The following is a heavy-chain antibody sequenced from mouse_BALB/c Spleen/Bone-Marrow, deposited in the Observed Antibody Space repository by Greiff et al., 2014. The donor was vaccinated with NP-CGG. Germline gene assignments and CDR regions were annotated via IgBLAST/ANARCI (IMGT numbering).Heavy chain of an antibody. CDR1: GFNIKDSY. CDR3: ARNGNYGAWFAY. D-gene: IGHD2-1*01. V-gene: IGHV14-3*02. J-gene: IGHJ3*01. Sequence: EVKLVESGAELVKPGASVKLSCTASGFNIKDSYMHWVKQRPEQGLEWIGRIDPANGNTKYDPKFQGKATITADTSSNPAYLQLSSLTSEDTAVYYCARNGNYGAWFAYWGQGTLVTVSA. CDR2: IDPANGNT.